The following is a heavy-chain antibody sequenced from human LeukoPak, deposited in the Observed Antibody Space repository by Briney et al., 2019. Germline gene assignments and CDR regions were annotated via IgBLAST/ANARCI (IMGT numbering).Heavy chain of an antibody. J-gene: IGHJ4*02. CDR3: ARDRPEDSTSPEGFDY. D-gene: IGHD6-6*01. V-gene: IGHV3-30*02. CDR1: GFTFSSNG. CDR2: IRYDGSNK. Sequence: GGSLRLSCAASGFTFSSNGMHWVRQAPGKGLEWVAFIRYDGSNKYYADSVKGRFTISRDNSKNTLYLQMNSLRAEDTAVYYCARDRPEDSTSPEGFDYWGQGTLVTVSS.